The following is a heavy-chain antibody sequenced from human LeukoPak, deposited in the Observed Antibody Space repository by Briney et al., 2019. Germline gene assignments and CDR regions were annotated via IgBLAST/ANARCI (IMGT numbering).Heavy chain of an antibody. J-gene: IGHJ2*01. D-gene: IGHD4-17*01. CDR1: GFTFSSYA. V-gene: IGHV3-23*01. Sequence: PGGSLRLSCAASGFTFSSYAMSWVPHAPGKGLEWVSAISGSGGSTYYADSVKGRFTISRDNSKNTLYLQMNSLRAEDTAVYYCAKDLTVTEDWYFDLWGRGTLVTVSS. CDR2: ISGSGGST. CDR3: AKDLTVTEDWYFDL.